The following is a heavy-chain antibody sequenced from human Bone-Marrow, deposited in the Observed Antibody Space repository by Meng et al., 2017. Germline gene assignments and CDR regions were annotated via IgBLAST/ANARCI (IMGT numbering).Heavy chain of an antibody. CDR1: GGPISSYY. D-gene: IGHD3-10*01. J-gene: IGHJ4*02. CDR3: ARDYYGSGSYDFDY. CDR2: IYTSGST. Sequence: SETLSLTCTVSGGPISSYYWSWIRQPAGKGLEWIGRIYTSGSTNYNPSLKSRVTMSVDTSKNQFSLKLSSVTDADTAVYYCARDYYGSGSYDFDYWGQGTPVTVSS. V-gene: IGHV4-4*07.